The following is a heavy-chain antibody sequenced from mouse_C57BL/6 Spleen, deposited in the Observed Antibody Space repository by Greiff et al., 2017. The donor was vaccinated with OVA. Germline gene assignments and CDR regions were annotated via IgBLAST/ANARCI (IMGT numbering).Heavy chain of an antibody. CDR1: GYSITSGYY. CDR2: ISYDGSN. Sequence: ESGPGLVKPSQSLSLTCSVTGYSITSGYYWNWIRQFPGNKLEWMGYISYDGSNNYNPSLKNRISITRDTSKNQFFLKLNSVTTEDTATYYCARWLLPYYFDYWGQGTTLTVSS. D-gene: IGHD2-3*01. J-gene: IGHJ2*01. V-gene: IGHV3-6*01. CDR3: ARWLLPYYFDY.